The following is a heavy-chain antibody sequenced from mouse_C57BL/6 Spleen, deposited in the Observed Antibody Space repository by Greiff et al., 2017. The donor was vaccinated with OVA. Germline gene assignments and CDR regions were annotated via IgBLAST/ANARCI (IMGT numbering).Heavy chain of an antibody. J-gene: IGHJ2*01. D-gene: IGHD2-4*01. CDR3: ARWTPYDYDLDY. Sequence: EVKLMESGGGLVQPGGSLSLSCAASGFTFTDYYMSWVRQPPGKALEWLGFIRNKANGYTTEYSASVKGRFTISRDNSQSILYLQMNALRAEDSATYYCARWTPYDYDLDYWGQGTTLTVSS. CDR2: IRNKANGYTT. CDR1: GFTFTDYY. V-gene: IGHV7-3*01.